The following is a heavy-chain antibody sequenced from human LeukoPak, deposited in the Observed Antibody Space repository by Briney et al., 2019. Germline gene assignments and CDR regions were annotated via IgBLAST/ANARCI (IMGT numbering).Heavy chain of an antibody. Sequence: GGSLRLSCAASGFTFSDYYMSWIRQAPGKGLEWVSYISSSSYTNYADSVKGRFTISRDNAKNSLYLQMNSLRAEDTAVYYCARRYSGYDPSYYYYYGMDVWGQGTTVTVSS. CDR1: GFTFSDYY. V-gene: IGHV3-11*03. D-gene: IGHD5-12*01. J-gene: IGHJ6*02. CDR3: ARRYSGYDPSYYYYYGMDV. CDR2: ISSSSYT.